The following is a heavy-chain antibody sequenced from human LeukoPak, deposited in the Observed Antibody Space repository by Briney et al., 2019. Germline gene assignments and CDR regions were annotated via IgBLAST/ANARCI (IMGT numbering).Heavy chain of an antibody. CDR2: ISGSDGST. D-gene: IGHD3-16*02. CDR1: GFTHSSYA. V-gene: IGHV3-23*01. Sequence: GGSLRLSCAASGFTHSSYAMNWVRQAPGKGLEWVSSISGSDGSTYYADFVKGRFTISRDNSKNTLHLQMNSLRAEDTAVYYCAKSLGVGAYTRYKGFDQWGQGTLVTVSS. J-gene: IGHJ4*02. CDR3: AKSLGVGAYTRYKGFDQ.